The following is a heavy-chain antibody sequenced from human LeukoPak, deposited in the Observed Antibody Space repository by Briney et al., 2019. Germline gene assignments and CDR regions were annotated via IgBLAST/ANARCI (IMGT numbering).Heavy chain of an antibody. J-gene: IGHJ3*02. CDR2: ISADVSNR. CDR3: ARGRMGYCGGGTCSNDAFDI. CDR1: GFTFSNYA. V-gene: IGHV3-30*04. D-gene: IGHD2-15*01. Sequence: PGRSLRLSCAASGFTFSNYAMHWVRQAPGKGLEWMAVISADVSNRYYADSVRGRFTISRDSSKNTVEVQMNSLRPEDTALYYCARGRMGYCGGGTCSNDAFDIWGQGTMVTVCS.